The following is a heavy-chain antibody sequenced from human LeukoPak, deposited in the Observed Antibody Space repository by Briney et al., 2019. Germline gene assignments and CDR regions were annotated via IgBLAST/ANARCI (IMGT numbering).Heavy chain of an antibody. J-gene: IGHJ6*02. CDR1: GFTFSSYA. D-gene: IGHD3-22*01. V-gene: IGHV3-23*01. CDR2: ISGSGGST. Sequence: GGSLRLSCAASGFTFSSYAMSWVRQAPGKGLEWVSSISGSGGSTYYADSVKGRFTISRDNSKNTLYLQMNSLRAEDTAVYYCAKGRGGYYDVADYYGMDVWGQGTTVTVSS. CDR3: AKGRGGYYDVADYYGMDV.